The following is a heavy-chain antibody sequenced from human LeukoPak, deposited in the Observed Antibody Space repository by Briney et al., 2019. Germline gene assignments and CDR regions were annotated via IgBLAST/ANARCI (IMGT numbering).Heavy chain of an antibody. CDR3: ARGLGHDY. CDR1: GLTFSSFE. J-gene: IGHJ4*02. V-gene: IGHV3-48*03. D-gene: IGHD3-9*01. Sequence: TGGSLRLSCAASGLTFSSFEMNWVRQAPGKGLEWVSYISSSGSTIYYADSVKGRFTISRDNAENSLYLQMNSLRAEDTALYYCARGLGHDYWGQGTLVTVSS. CDR2: ISSSGSTI.